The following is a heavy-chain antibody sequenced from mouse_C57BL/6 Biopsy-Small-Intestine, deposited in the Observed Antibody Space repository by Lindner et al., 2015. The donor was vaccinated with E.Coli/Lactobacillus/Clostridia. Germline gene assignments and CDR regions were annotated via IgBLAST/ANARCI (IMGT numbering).Heavy chain of an antibody. CDR1: GFTFTSFD. Sequence: SVKVSCKASGFTFTSFDINWVRQATGQGLEWMGWMNPNSGSTGYAQKFQGRVTMSRNTSISTGYMELSSLRSEDTAVYYCARGISTRGYDFLQKLYYFDYWGQGTLVTVSS. CDR3: ARGISTRGYDFLQKLYYFDY. CDR2: MNPNSGST. V-gene: IGHV1S55*01. D-gene: IGHD2-2*01. J-gene: IGHJ2*01.